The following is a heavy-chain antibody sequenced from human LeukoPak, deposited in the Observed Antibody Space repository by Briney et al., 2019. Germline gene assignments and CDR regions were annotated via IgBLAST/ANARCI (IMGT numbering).Heavy chain of an antibody. CDR2: IRYDGSNK. V-gene: IGHV3-30*02. D-gene: IGHD3-16*02. J-gene: IGHJ4*02. CDR1: GFTFSSYG. Sequence: GGSLRLSCAASGFTFSSYGMHWVRQAPGKGLEWVAFIRYDGSNKYYADSVKGRFTISRDNSKNTLYLQMNSLRAEDTAVYYCAKESLRLGELSFYDYWGQGTLVTVSS. CDR3: AKESLRLGELSFYDY.